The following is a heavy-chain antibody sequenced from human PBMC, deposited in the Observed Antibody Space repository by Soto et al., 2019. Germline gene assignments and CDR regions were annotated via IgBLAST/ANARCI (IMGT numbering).Heavy chain of an antibody. D-gene: IGHD3-10*01. Sequence: GESLKISCKGSGYSFTSYWIGWVRQMPGKGLEWMGIIYPGDSDTRYSPSFQGQVTISADKSISTAYLQWSSLKASDTAMYYCARRYGSGSHYAIREDYYYYMDVXGKGTRVTLSS. CDR2: IYPGDSDT. CDR3: ARRYGSGSHYAIREDYYYYMDV. V-gene: IGHV5-51*01. J-gene: IGHJ6*03. CDR1: GYSFTSYW.